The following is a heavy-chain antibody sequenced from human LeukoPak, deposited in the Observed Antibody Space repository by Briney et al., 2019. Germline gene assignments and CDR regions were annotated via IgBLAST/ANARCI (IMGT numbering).Heavy chain of an antibody. Sequence: GESLKISCKGSGYSFTSYWIGWVRQMPGKGLEWMGIIYPGDSDTRYSPSFQGQVTISADKSISTAYLQWSSLKASDTAMYYCARQNSYDLLGYCSSTSCYEVDAHTYFDPWGQGTLVTVSS. D-gene: IGHD2-2*01. J-gene: IGHJ5*02. CDR1: GYSFTSYW. CDR2: IYPGDSDT. CDR3: ARQNSYDLLGYCSSTSCYEVDAHTYFDP. V-gene: IGHV5-51*01.